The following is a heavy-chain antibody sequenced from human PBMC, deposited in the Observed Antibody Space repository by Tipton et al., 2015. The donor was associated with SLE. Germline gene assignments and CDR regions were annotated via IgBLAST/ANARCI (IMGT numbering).Heavy chain of an antibody. CDR2: IYTSGST. Sequence: TLSLTCTVSGGSISSYYWSWVRPPAGKGVEWIGRIYTSGSTNYNPSLKSRVTMSVDTSKNQFSLKLSSVTAADTAGYYCARDEVGYSSNWWNWFDPWGQGTRVTVSS. J-gene: IGHJ5*02. D-gene: IGHD6-13*01. CDR3: ARDEVGYSSNWWNWFDP. CDR1: GGSISSYY. V-gene: IGHV4-4*07.